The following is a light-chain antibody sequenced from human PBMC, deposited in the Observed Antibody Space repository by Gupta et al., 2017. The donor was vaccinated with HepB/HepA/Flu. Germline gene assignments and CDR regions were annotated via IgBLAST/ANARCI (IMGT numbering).Light chain of an antibody. Sequence: EIVLTQSPATLSLSPGERATLSCRASQSLSSYLAWYQQKPGQAPRLLIYHASNRATGIPARFSGSGSGTDFTLTISSLEPEDFAVYYCQQRSNWPPLTFGGGTKVEIK. CDR3: QQRSNWPPLT. CDR2: HAS. J-gene: IGKJ4*01. CDR1: QSLSSY. V-gene: IGKV3-11*01.